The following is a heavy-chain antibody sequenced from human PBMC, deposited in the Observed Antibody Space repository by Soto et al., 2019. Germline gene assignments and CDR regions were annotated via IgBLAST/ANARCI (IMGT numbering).Heavy chain of an antibody. CDR3: TSEKGWRQSPLDS. CDR1: VFIFRNAW. Sequence: LVESGGGLVKQWGAIRLYCAASVFIFRNAWMSWVRQDPGKGLEWVGRIKLKSSGGTTDYAAPVEGRVPITRDDSKSILYLQMTSLTVEDTAVYFCTSEKGWRQSPLDSWGQGARFTVSS. CDR2: IKLKSSGGTT. J-gene: IGHJ5*01. D-gene: IGHD4-4*01. V-gene: IGHV3-15*01.